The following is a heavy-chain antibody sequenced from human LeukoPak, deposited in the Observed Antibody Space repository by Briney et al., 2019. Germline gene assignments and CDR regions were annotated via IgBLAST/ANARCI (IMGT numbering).Heavy chain of an antibody. J-gene: IGHJ4*02. V-gene: IGHV3-23*01. Sequence: PGGSLRLSCAASGFTSGIYAVSWVRQAPGKGLEWVSAITGSGASTYYADSVKGRFTISRDNSKNTLYLQMNSLRAEDTAVYYCAKGVSSGWYAGYFDYWGQGTLVTVSS. CDR3: AKGVSSGWYAGYFDY. CDR1: GFTSGIYA. CDR2: ITGSGAST. D-gene: IGHD6-19*01.